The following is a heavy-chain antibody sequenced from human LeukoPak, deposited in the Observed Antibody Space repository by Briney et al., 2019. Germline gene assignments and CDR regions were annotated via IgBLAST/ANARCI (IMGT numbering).Heavy chain of an antibody. D-gene: IGHD4/OR15-4a*01. CDR1: GFTFSTYA. Sequence: SGGSLRLSCAASGFTFSTYAMNWVRQAPGKGLEWVSCIYGADTIYYADFVKDRFTISRDSNRNILYLQMNSLRADDTAVYYCARGARGAYFDYWGQGTLVTVSS. CDR3: ARGARGAYFDY. CDR2: IYGADTI. J-gene: IGHJ4*02. V-gene: IGHV3-66*01.